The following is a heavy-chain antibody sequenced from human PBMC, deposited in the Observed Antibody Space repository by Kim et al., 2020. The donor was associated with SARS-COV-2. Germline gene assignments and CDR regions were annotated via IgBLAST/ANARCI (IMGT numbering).Heavy chain of an antibody. CDR2: IYYSGST. CDR1: GGSISSGGYY. J-gene: IGHJ3*02. Sequence: SETLSLTCTVSGGSISSGGYYWSWIRQHPGKGLEWIGYIYYSGSTYYNPSLKSRVTISVDTSKNQFSLKLSSVTAADTAVYYCARDPIVVVPAASSPDAAFDIWGQGTMVTVSS. V-gene: IGHV4-31*03. CDR3: ARDPIVVVPAASSPDAAFDI. D-gene: IGHD2-2*01.